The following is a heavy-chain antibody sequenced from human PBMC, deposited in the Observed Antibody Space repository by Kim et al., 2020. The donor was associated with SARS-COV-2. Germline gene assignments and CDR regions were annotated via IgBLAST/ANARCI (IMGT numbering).Heavy chain of an antibody. CDR2: INTNSGNP. Sequence: ASVKVSCKASGYTFSIYTMNWVRQAPGQGLERMGWINTNSGNPTYAQGFTGRFAFSLDTSISTAFLQISGLKAEDTAVYYCARGGDYSSSWSHGYWGQGT. J-gene: IGHJ4*02. V-gene: IGHV7-4-1*02. CDR3: ARGGDYSSSWSHGY. D-gene: IGHD6-13*01. CDR1: GYTFSIYT.